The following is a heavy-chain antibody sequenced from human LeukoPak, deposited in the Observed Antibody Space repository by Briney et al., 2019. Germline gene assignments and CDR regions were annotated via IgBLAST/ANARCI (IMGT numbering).Heavy chain of an antibody. V-gene: IGHV4-4*07. D-gene: IGHD6-13*01. CDR2: IYTSGST. CDR1: GGSISSYY. J-gene: IGHJ4*02. Sequence: PAETLSLTCTVSGGSISSYYWSWIRQPAGKGLEWIGRIYTSGSTNYNPSLKSRVTMSVDTSKNQFSLKLSSVTAADTAVYYCARDSIAAAGSCFDYWGQGTLVTVSP. CDR3: ARDSIAAAGSCFDY.